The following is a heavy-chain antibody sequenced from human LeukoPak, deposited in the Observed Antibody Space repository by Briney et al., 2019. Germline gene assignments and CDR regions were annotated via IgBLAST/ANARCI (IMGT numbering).Heavy chain of an antibody. J-gene: IGHJ4*02. D-gene: IGHD3-3*01. CDR2: IYYSGST. Sequence: SETLSLTCTVSGGSISSYYWSWIRQPPGKGLEWIGYIYYSGSTNYNPSLKSRVTISVDTSKNQFSLKLSSVTAADTAVHYCARTVTIFGVAYFDYWGQGTLVTVSS. V-gene: IGHV4-59*01. CDR3: ARTVTIFGVAYFDY. CDR1: GGSISSYY.